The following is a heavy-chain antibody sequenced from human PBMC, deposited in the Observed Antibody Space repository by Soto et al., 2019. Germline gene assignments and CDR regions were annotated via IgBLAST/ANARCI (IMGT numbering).Heavy chain of an antibody. V-gene: IGHV1-18*01. Sequence: QVHLVQSGAEVKKPGASVKVSCKASGYTFTNYDINWVRQAPGQGLEWMGWISTYTGNTNYAQKLQGRVTMTTDTYTSTAYMELRSLRHDDTAVYYCARGYYYGSGRPTPGGMDVWGQGTTVTVSS. CDR3: ARGYYYGSGRPTPGGMDV. CDR2: ISTYTGNT. CDR1: GYTFTNYD. D-gene: IGHD3-10*01. J-gene: IGHJ6*02.